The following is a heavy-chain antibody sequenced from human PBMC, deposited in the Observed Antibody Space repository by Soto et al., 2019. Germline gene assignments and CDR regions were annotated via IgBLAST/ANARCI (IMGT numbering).Heavy chain of an antibody. CDR3: ARDRMFDY. CDR1: GFMFSDYS. V-gene: IGHV3-48*04. J-gene: IGHJ4*02. Sequence: GGSLRLSCAASGFMFSDYSMNWVRQTPGQGLEWLSYISGSHSSIYYADSVKGRFTISRDNTKNSLYLQMNSLRAADTAVYYCARDRMFDYWGQGTLVTVSS. CDR2: ISGSHSSI.